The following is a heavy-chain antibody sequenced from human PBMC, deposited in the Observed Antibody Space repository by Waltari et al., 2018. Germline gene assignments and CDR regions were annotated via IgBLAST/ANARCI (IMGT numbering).Heavy chain of an antibody. Sequence: QVQLQESWPGLVKPSETLFLNCTVPGGSIPPDYYSWIRQTPGKGLEWIGYLYNSGNTHYNPSLRGRVIISVDTSNNHFSLNLNSVTAADTAVYYCARHRYSSGLFDDWGQGKVVTVSS. CDR1: GGSIPPDY. V-gene: IGHV4-59*08. D-gene: IGHD6-19*01. J-gene: IGHJ3*01. CDR2: LYNSGNT. CDR3: ARHRYSSGLFDD.